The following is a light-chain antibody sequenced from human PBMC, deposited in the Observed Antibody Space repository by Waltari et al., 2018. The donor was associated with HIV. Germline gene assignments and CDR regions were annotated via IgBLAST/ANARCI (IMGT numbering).Light chain of an antibody. CDR2: DLN. Sequence: QTPLTPSRSVSGSPRPSSTISCTRTSNDVGAYNYVSWYQQHHGRAPKLLIFDLNSRPSGVPDRFSGSKSGNTASLTITGLQAEDEADYYCCSSAGRCTVVFGTGTKVTVL. CDR1: SNDVGAYNY. CDR3: CSSAGRCTVV. J-gene: IGLJ1*01. V-gene: IGLV2-11*01.